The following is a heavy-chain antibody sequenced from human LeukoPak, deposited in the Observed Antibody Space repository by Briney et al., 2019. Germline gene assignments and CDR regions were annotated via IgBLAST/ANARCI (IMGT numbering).Heavy chain of an antibody. CDR3: ARGWSRGSYYGLVDY. V-gene: IGHV1-18*01. Sequence: ASVKVSCKASGYTFTSYGFSWVRQAPGQGLEWMGWISAYSGNTKYAQKLRGRVTMTTDTSTRTVYMELRSLRSDDTAVYYCARGWSRGSYYGLVDYWGQGTLVAVSS. J-gene: IGHJ4*02. CDR2: ISAYSGNT. CDR1: GYTFTSYG. D-gene: IGHD1-26*01.